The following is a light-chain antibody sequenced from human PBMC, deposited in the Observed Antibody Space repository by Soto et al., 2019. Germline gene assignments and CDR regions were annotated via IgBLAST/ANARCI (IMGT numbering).Light chain of an antibody. J-gene: IGLJ3*02. CDR3: QTWSTGIQV. CDR2: LNSDGSH. V-gene: IGLV4-69*01. Sequence: QLVLTQSPSASASLGASVKLTCTLSSGHSSYAIAWHQQQPEKGPRYLMKLNSDGSHSKGDEIPDRFSGSSSGAERYLTISSLQSEDEADYYCQTWSTGIQVFGGGTKLTVL. CDR1: SGHSSYA.